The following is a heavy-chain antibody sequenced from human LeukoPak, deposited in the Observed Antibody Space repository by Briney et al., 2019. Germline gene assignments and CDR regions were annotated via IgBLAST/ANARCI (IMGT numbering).Heavy chain of an antibody. CDR3: ARGGGLDV. Sequence: GGSLRLSCAVSGLTFSSSWMDWVRQAPGKGLEWVASINPDGNKKYSADSVKGRFTISRDNAENSLYLQMSNLRAEDTAVYFCARGGGLDVWGQGATVTVSS. D-gene: IGHD3-16*01. J-gene: IGHJ6*02. V-gene: IGHV3-7*03. CDR2: INPDGNKK. CDR1: GLTFSSSW.